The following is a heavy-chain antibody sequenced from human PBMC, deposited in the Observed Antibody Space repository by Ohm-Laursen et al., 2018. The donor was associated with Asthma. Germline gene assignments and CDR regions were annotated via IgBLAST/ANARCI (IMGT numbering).Heavy chain of an antibody. Sequence: TLSLTWILSGASFSTYYWGWIRQPPGKGLEWIGHIHRTGSTNYNPSLESRVTISIDTSTNQFSLKLSSVTAADTAVYYCARGHGYNLYWGQGTLVTVSS. CDR2: IHRTGST. D-gene: IGHD5-24*01. CDR3: ARGHGYNLY. CDR1: GASFSTYY. V-gene: IGHV4-59*01. J-gene: IGHJ4*02.